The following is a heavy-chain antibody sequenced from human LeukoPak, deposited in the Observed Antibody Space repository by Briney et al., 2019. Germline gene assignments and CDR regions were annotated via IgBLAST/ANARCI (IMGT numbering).Heavy chain of an antibody. CDR1: GGTFSSYA. Sequence: SVKVSCKASGGTFSSYAISWVRQAPGQGLEWMGGIISIFGTANYAQKFQGRVTITADESTSTAYMELSSLRSEDTAVYYCARNGMTDSPYYYYGMDVWGKGTTVTVSS. CDR2: IISIFGTA. D-gene: IGHD1-26*01. J-gene: IGHJ6*04. V-gene: IGHV1-69*13. CDR3: ARNGMTDSPYYYYGMDV.